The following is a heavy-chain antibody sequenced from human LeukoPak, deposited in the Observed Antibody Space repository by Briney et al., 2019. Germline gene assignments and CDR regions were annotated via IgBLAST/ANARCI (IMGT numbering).Heavy chain of an antibody. J-gene: IGHJ3*02. CDR3: ARDPDYGDQGNAFDI. D-gene: IGHD4-17*01. V-gene: IGHV1-69*05. CDR2: IIPIFGTA. Sequence: SVKVSCKASGYTFTSYGISWVRQAPGQGLEWMGRIIPIFGTANYAQKFQGRVTITTDESTSTAYMELSSLRSEDTAVYYCARDPDYGDQGNAFDIWGQGTMVTVSS. CDR1: GYTFTSYG.